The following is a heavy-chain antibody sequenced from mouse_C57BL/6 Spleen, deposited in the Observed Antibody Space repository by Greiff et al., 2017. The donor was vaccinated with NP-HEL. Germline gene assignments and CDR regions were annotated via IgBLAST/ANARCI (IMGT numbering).Heavy chain of an antibody. CDR2: ISDGGSYT. CDR1: GFTFSSYA. CDR3: ARGQFITTVVAPFFDY. V-gene: IGHV5-4*03. J-gene: IGHJ2*01. D-gene: IGHD1-1*01. Sequence: EVKVVESGGGLVKPGGSLKLSCAASGFTFSSYAMSWVRQTPEKRLEWVATISDGGSYTYYPDNVKGRFTISRDNAKNNLYLQMSHLKSEDTAMYYCARGQFITTVVAPFFDYWGQGTTLTVSS.